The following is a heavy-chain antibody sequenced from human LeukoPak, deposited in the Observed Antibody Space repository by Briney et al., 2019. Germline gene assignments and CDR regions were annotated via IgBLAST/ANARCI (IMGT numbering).Heavy chain of an antibody. J-gene: IGHJ3*02. CDR2: ISRSGSTM. CDR3: ARDLGVATIWGYDAFDI. CDR1: GFTFSDYY. V-gene: IGHV3-11*04. Sequence: GGSLRLSCAASGFTFSDYYMSWIRQAPGKGLEWVSYISRSGSTMYYADSLKGRFTISRDNAKNSLYLQMNSLRAEDTAVYYCARDLGVATIWGYDAFDIWGQGTMVTVSS. D-gene: IGHD5-12*01.